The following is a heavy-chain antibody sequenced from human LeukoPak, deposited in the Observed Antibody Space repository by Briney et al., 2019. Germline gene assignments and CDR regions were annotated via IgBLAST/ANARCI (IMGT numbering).Heavy chain of an antibody. V-gene: IGHV3-7*01. CDR3: ARDGVRDGLYFDR. J-gene: IGHJ4*02. D-gene: IGHD5-24*01. CDR2: INQDGSEK. Sequence: GGSLRLSCAASGFTFSSYLMNWVRQAPGKGLEWVASINQDGSEKYYLDSEKGRFTSSRDNAKNSLYLQMNSLRDEDTAVYSCARDGVRDGLYFDRWGQGTLVTVSS. CDR1: GFTFSSYL.